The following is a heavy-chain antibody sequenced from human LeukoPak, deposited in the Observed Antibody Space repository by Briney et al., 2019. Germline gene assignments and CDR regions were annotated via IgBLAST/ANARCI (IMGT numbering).Heavy chain of an antibody. Sequence: GGSLRLSCAASGFTFSSYSINWVRQAPGKGLEWVSYISSSSSTIYYADSVKGRFTISRDNAKNSLYLQMNSLRAEDTAVYYCARDSCSGGSCYLDYWGHGTLVTVSS. CDR1: GFTFSSYS. CDR2: ISSSSSTI. J-gene: IGHJ4*01. V-gene: IGHV3-48*01. CDR3: ARDSCSGGSCYLDY. D-gene: IGHD2-15*01.